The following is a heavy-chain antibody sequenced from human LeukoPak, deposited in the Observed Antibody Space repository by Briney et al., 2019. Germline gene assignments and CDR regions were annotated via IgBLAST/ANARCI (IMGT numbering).Heavy chain of an antibody. Sequence: SETLSLTCTVSGGSISSYYWSWIRQPPGKGLEWIGYIYYSGSTNYNPSLKSRVTISVDTSKNQFSLKLSSVTAADTAVYYCARELSGGYCSGGSCYPTGNWFDPWGQGTLVTVSS. J-gene: IGHJ5*02. CDR3: ARELSGGYCSGGSCYPTGNWFDP. CDR1: GGSISSYY. D-gene: IGHD2-15*01. CDR2: IYYSGST. V-gene: IGHV4-59*01.